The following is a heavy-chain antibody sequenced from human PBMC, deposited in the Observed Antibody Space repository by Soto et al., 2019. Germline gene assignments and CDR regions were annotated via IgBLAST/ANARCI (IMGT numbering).Heavy chain of an antibody. D-gene: IGHD6-19*01. CDR2: ISSSGSTT. J-gene: IGHJ4*02. V-gene: IGHV3-48*02. Sequence: GGSLRLSCEGSGFTFSSYSMSWVRQSPGKGLQWVAYISSSGSTTYYGDSVKGRFSISRDNTKDSVFLQMNRLRDEDTSVYFRARAVAGTVYDYWGQGALVTVSS. CDR3: ARAVAGTVYDY. CDR1: GFTFSSYS.